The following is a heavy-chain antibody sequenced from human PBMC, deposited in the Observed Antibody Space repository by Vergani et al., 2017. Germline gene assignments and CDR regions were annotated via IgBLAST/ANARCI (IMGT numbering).Heavy chain of an antibody. CDR1: GFDFNKAW. D-gene: IGHD2-2*01. J-gene: IGHJ4*02. CDR2: INSKGNGGTT. Sequence: EVQLVESGGGLVKPGGSLRLSCAAAGFDFNKAWMSWVRQAPGKGLEWVGRINSKGNGGTTDFAAPVQGRFTISRDDSKNTLYLQMKSLQTEDTGVYYCTTASQEVTRRAMDYWGQGTLVIVSP. CDR3: TTASQEVTRRAMDY. V-gene: IGHV3-15*01.